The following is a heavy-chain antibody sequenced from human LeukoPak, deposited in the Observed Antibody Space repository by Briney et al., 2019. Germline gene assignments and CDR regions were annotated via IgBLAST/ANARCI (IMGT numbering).Heavy chain of an antibody. V-gene: IGHV5-51*01. CDR2: IYPSHSDT. J-gene: IGHJ4*02. D-gene: IGHD6-6*01. CDR3: ARRPYSNSYFDY. CDR1: GYSFTSYW. Sequence: GESLKTSCKGSGYSFTSYWIGWVRQMPGKGLEWMGIIYPSHSDTRYSPSLQGQVTISADKSISTAYLQWSSLKASDTAMYYCARRPYSNSYFDYWGQGTLVTVSS.